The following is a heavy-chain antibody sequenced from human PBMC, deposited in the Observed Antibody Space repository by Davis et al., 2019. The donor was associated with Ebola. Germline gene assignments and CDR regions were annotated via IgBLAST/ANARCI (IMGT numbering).Heavy chain of an antibody. CDR1: GYTFTSFD. D-gene: IGHD3-16*01. J-gene: IGHJ5*02. V-gene: IGHV1-8*01. Sequence: ASVKVSCKASGYTFTSFDISWVRQATGQGLEWMGWMNPNSGNTGYAQKFQGRVTMTRNTSISTAYMELSSLRAEDTAVYYCARRSGGWFDPWGQGTLVTVSS. CDR2: MNPNSGNT. CDR3: ARRSGGWFDP.